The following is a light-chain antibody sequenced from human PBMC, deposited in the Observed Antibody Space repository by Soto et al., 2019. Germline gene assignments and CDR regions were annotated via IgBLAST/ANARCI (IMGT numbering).Light chain of an antibody. CDR2: AAS. J-gene: IGKJ1*01. V-gene: IGKV1-6*01. Sequence: AIQFTQSPSSLSSSVGDRVTITCLSSQGIRNDLGWYQQKPGKAPKLLIYAASSLQSGVPSRFSGSASGTDFTLTISSLQPEDFATYYCLQDYSYPWTFGQGTKVDIK. CDR3: LQDYSYPWT. CDR1: QGIRND.